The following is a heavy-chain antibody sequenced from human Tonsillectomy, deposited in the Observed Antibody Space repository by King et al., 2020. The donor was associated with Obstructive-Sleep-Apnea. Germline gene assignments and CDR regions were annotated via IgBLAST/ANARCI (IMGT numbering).Heavy chain of an antibody. Sequence: QLVQSGAEVKKPGASVTVSCKTSGYTFTNYGISWVRQAPGQGLEWMGWISAYNDNTNYTQNLQDRITMSTDTSTSTAYMELRSLRSDDTAVYYCARDIILMVFANRGDWSYFFDYWGEGTLVTVSS. J-gene: IGHJ4*02. CDR1: GYTFTNYG. CDR2: ISAYNDNT. CDR3: ARDIILMVFANRGDWSYFFDY. D-gene: IGHD2-8*01. V-gene: IGHV1-18*04.